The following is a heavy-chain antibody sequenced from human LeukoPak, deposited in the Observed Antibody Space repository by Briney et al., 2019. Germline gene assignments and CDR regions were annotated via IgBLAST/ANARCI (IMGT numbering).Heavy chain of an antibody. Sequence: PGGSLRLSCAASGFTFSSYGMHWVRQAPGKGLEWVAVIWYDGSNKYYADSVKGRFTISRDNSKNTLYLQMNSLRAEDTAVYYCARNYYYDSTRLYYFDYWGQGTLVTVFS. CDR3: ARNYYYDSTRLYYFDY. J-gene: IGHJ4*02. V-gene: IGHV3-33*01. CDR2: IWYDGSNK. D-gene: IGHD3-22*01. CDR1: GFTFSSYG.